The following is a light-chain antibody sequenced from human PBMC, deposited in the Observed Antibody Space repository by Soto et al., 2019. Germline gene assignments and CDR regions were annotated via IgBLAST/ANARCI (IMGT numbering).Light chain of an antibody. V-gene: IGKV3-11*01. J-gene: IGKJ4*01. Sequence: EIVLAQSPATLSLSPGERATLSCRASQSVSSYLAWYQQKPGQAPRLLIYDASNRATGVPARFSGSGSGTDFTLTISSLAPEDFAVYYWQQRSNWPLTFGGGTNVEIK. CDR1: QSVSSY. CDR3: QQRSNWPLT. CDR2: DAS.